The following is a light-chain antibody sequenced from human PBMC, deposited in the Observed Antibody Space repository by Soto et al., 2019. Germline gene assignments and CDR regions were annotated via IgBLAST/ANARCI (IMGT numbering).Light chain of an antibody. J-gene: IGKJ3*01. CDR2: GAS. V-gene: IGKV3-20*01. CDR1: QSISSDY. Sequence: EFVLTQSPGTLSLSPGERVTLSCRASQSISSDYLAWYQQKPGQAPRLLIYGASSRATGIPDRFSGSGSGTDFTLTICRLEPEDFAVYYCQQYVSSPQFTFGPGTKVDIK. CDR3: QQYVSSPQFT.